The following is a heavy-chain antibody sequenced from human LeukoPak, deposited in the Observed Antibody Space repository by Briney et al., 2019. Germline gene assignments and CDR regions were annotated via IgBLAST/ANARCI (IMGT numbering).Heavy chain of an antibody. V-gene: IGHV6-1*01. CDR2: TYYRSKWYY. CDR1: GDTVSSNSAA. CDR3: ARGFALDF. J-gene: IGHJ3*01. Sequence: SQTLSLTCDISGDTVSSNSAAWNWIRQSPSRGLEWLGRTYYRSKWYYDYAVSVKSRITISPDTSKNQFSLQLNSVTADDAAVYYCARGFALDFWGQGTMVTVSS.